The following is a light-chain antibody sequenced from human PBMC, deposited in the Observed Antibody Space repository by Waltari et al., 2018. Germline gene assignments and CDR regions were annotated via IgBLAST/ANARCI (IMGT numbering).Light chain of an antibody. CDR1: SIGSRR. Sequence: SYVLTQPPSVSVAPGKAARITWGGNSIGSRRGHGYQQKPGQAPVLVIYYDSDRPSGIPERISGSKSGNTATLTISRVEAGDEAAYYCQLWESGSDRVVFGGGTKLTVL. V-gene: IGLV3-21*01. J-gene: IGLJ2*01. CDR3: QLWESGSDRVV. CDR2: YDS.